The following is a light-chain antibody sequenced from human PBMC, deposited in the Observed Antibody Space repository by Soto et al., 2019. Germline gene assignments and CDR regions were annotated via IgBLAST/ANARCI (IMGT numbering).Light chain of an antibody. CDR2: LGS. CDR3: MQSLQTPLT. V-gene: IGKV2-28*01. CDR1: QSLLHSTGYNF. J-gene: IGKJ4*01. Sequence: EIVLTQSPLSLPVTPGEPASISCRSSQSLLHSTGYNFLDWYLQKPGQPPQLLIYLGSHRASGVPDRFSGSRSGTDFTLKISRVEAEYVGVYYCMQSLQTPLTFGGGTKVEIK.